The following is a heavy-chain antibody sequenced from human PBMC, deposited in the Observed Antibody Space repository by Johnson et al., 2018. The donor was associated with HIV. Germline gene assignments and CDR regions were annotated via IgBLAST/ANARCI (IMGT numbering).Heavy chain of an antibody. CDR1: GFTFTDYY. D-gene: IGHD7-27*01. J-gene: IGHJ3*02. CDR2: ISSSGSTL. V-gene: IGHV3-11*04. Sequence: QVQLVESGGGLVKPGGSLRLSCAASGFTFTDYYMNWMRQAPGKGLEWVSHISSSGSTLYYADSVKGRFTISRDNAKKSLYLQMNSLRVEDTAVYYCAKDRVLGNQDDAFDMWGQGTMVTVSS. CDR3: AKDRVLGNQDDAFDM.